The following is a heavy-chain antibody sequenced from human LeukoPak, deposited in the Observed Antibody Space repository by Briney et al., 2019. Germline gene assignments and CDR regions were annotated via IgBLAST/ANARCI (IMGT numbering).Heavy chain of an antibody. V-gene: IGHV1-2*02. CDR3: GRGGEQWLAARYYFDY. Sequence: ASVKVSCKAAGYTSTGYYMHWVRQAPGQGLEWMGWINPNSGGTNYAQKFQGRVTMTRDTSISTAYMELSRLGCDDTAVYYCGRGGEQWLAARYYFDYWGQGTLVTVSS. CDR1: GYTSTGYY. J-gene: IGHJ4*02. D-gene: IGHD6-19*01. CDR2: INPNSGGT.